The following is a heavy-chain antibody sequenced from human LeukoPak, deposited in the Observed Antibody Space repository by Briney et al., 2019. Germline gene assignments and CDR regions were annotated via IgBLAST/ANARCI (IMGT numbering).Heavy chain of an antibody. J-gene: IGHJ4*02. CDR3: ARLGRLGY. Sequence: PSETLSLTCTVSGGSISSSSYYWGWIRQPPGKGLEWIGSIYHSGSTYYNPSLKSRVSISVDTSKNQFSLRLSSVTASDTAVYYCARLGRLGYWGQGTLVSVSS. D-gene: IGHD1-26*01. CDR2: IYHSGST. CDR1: GGSISSSSYY. V-gene: IGHV4-39*07.